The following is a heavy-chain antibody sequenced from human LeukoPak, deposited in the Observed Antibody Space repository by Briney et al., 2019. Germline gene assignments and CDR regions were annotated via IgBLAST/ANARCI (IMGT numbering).Heavy chain of an antibody. D-gene: IGHD6-19*01. CDR1: GFTFSSYS. V-gene: IGHV3-21*01. CDR3: ARTPMVAGTVVPNWFDP. CDR2: ISSSSSYI. J-gene: IGHJ5*02. Sequence: KPGGSLRLSCAASGFTFSSYSMNWVRQAPGKGLEWVSSISSSSSYIYYADSVKGRFTISRDNAKNSLYLQMNSLRAEDTAVYYCARTPMVAGTVVPNWFDPWGQGTLVTVSS.